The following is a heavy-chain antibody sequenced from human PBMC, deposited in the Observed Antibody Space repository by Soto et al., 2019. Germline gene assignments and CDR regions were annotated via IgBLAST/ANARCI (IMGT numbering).Heavy chain of an antibody. D-gene: IGHD6-19*01. CDR1: CYTFTSYG. J-gene: IGHJ4*02. V-gene: IGHV1-18*01. CDR3: ASSRGIAVAGTPYYFDY. CDR2: ISAYNGNT. Sequence: ASVKVSCKAACYTFTSYGISWVRQAPGQWLEWMGWISAYNGNTNYAQKLQGRVTMTTDTSTSTAYMELRSLRSDDTAVYYCASSRGIAVAGTPYYFDYWGQGTLVTVSS.